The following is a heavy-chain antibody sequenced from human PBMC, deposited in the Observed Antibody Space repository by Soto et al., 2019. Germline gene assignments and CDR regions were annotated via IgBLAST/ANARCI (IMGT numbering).Heavy chain of an antibody. CDR3: ARMAMFGSLNWFDP. CDR2: MNPGSGDT. Sequence: ASVKVSCKASGYSFTNNDVSWVRQATGQGLEWMGWMNPGSGDTGYAQKFQGRVTMTRDISIATAYMELSSLRSDDTAIYYCARMAMFGSLNWFDPWGQGTLVTVS. V-gene: IGHV1-8*01. D-gene: IGHD3-10*01. J-gene: IGHJ5*02. CDR1: GYSFTNND.